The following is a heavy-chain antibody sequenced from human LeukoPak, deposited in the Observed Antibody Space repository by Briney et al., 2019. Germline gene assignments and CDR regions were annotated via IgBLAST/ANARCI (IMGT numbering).Heavy chain of an antibody. Sequence: SETLSLTCAVYGGSFSGYYWSWHRQPPGEGREWIGEINHSGSTNYNPSLKSRVTISVDTSKNQFSLKLSSVTAADPAVYYCARAGYDILTGYPPWGQGTLVTVSS. J-gene: IGHJ5*02. CDR3: ARAGYDILTGYPP. V-gene: IGHV4-34*01. CDR1: GGSFSGYY. CDR2: INHSGST. D-gene: IGHD3-9*01.